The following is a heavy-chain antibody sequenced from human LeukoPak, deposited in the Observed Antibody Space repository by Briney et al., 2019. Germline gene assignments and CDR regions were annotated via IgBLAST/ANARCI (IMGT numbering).Heavy chain of an antibody. Sequence: ASVKVSCKASGYTFTSYGISWVRQAPGQGLEWMGWISAYNGNTNYAQKLQGRVTMTTDTSTSTAYMELRSLRSDDTAVYYCARDVYDFWSGPVRGYWGQGTLVTVSS. CDR3: ARDVYDFWSGPVRGY. CDR2: ISAYNGNT. D-gene: IGHD3-3*01. J-gene: IGHJ4*02. CDR1: GYTFTSYG. V-gene: IGHV1-18*01.